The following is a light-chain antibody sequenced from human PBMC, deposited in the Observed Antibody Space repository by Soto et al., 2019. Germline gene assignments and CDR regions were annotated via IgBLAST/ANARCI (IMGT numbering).Light chain of an antibody. CDR1: QSISNR. CDR3: QHYGGMWA. Sequence: DIQMTQSPSTLSASVGDRVTITCRASQSISNRLAWYQQKPGKAPKVVIYDASSLEIGVPSRFSGSGSGTEFILTINSLQPDDFATYCCQHYGGMWAFGQGTKVDIK. J-gene: IGKJ1*01. CDR2: DAS. V-gene: IGKV1-5*01.